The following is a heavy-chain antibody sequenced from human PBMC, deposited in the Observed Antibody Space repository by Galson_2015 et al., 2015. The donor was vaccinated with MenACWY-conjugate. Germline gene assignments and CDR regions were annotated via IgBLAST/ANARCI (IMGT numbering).Heavy chain of an antibody. CDR1: GFTFGDYA. CDR3: ARAGRNAYYYYYGMDV. CDR2: INSDGSCT. Sequence: SLRLSCAASGFTFGDYAMSWFRQAPGKGLVWVSRINSDGSCTSYADSVKGRFTISRDNAKNTLYLQMNSLRAEDTAVYYCARAGRNAYYYYYGMDVWGQGTTVTVSS. D-gene: IGHD6-19*01. J-gene: IGHJ6*02. V-gene: IGHV3-74*01.